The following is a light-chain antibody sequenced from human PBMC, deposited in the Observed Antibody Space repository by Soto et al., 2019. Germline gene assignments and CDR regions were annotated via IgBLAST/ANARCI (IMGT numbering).Light chain of an antibody. J-gene: IGLJ1*01. CDR2: EVS. CDR3: SSYISSSTPYV. V-gene: IGLV2-14*01. CDR1: SSGVGGYNY. Sequence: QYVLTQHASVSGSPGQSITISCTGTSSGVGGYNYVSWYQQHPGKAPKLMIYEVSNRPSGVSNRFSGSKSGNTASLTISGLQAEDEGDYYCSSYISSSTPYVFGTGTKVTVL.